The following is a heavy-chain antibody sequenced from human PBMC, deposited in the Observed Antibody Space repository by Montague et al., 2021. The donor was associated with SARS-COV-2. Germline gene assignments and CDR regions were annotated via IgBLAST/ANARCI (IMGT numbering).Heavy chain of an antibody. D-gene: IGHD2-21*01. Sequence: SLRLSCAASGFIVSSYELNWVRQAPGKGLEWISYISSSGGGSTKHYTXXVKGRFTISRDNAKNSLYLQMNRLRVEDTAIYYCARDRDWDDWCGMDVWGRGTTVTVSS. V-gene: IGHV3-48*03. CDR3: ARDRDWDDWCGMDV. CDR2: ISSSGGGSTK. J-gene: IGHJ6*02. CDR1: GFIVSSYE.